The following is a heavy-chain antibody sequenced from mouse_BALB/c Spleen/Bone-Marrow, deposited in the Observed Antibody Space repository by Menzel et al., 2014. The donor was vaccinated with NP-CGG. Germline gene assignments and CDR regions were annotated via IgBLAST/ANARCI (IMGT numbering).Heavy chain of an antibody. V-gene: IGHV1-54*01. J-gene: IGHJ4*01. CDR2: INPGSGGT. D-gene: IGHD3-1*01. CDR3: ARQLGPPYAVDY. Sequence: QVQLQQSGAELVRPGTSVKVSCKASGYAFTNYLIEWVKQRPGQGLEWIGVINPGSGGTNYNEKFKGKATLTADKSSSTAYMQLSSLTSDDSAVYFCARQLGPPYAVDYWGQGTSVTVSS. CDR1: GYAFTNYL.